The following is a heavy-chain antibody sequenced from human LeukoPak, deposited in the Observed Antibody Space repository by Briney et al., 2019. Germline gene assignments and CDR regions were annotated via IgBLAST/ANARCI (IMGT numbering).Heavy chain of an antibody. V-gene: IGHV4-59*11. Sequence: SETLSLTCTESGGSISSHYWSWIRQPPGKGLEWVGHIYYSWSTNYNPSLKSRVTISVDTSKNQFSLKLSSVTAADTAVYYCARIEKKAVGAIWYFDYWGQGTLVTVSS. CDR3: ARIEKKAVGAIWYFDY. CDR1: GGSISSHY. CDR2: IYYSWST. D-gene: IGHD1-26*01. J-gene: IGHJ4*02.